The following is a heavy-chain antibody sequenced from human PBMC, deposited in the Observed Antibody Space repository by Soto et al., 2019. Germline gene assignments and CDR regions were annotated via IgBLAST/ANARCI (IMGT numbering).Heavy chain of an antibody. D-gene: IGHD3-10*01. J-gene: IGHJ6*02. CDR3: AVAMVREILIFESSGMHV. CDR2: IIPNFDTP. Sequence: QVHLVQSGAEVKKPGSSVKVSCKTSGGSFNNYAVSWVRQAPGQGLEWMGGIIPNFDTPNYAQKFQDRVTNIADEATSTVYMELRSLRSNDTAVYYCAVAMVREILIFESSGMHVWGQGTTVIVSS. V-gene: IGHV1-69*01. CDR1: GGSFNNYA.